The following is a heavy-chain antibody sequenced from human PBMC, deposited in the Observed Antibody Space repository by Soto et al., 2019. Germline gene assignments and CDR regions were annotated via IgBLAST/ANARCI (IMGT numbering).Heavy chain of an antibody. CDR1: GGSVSNSNDY. D-gene: IGHD4-4*01. CDR3: ASQRTTVITQAYFDY. V-gene: IGHV4-39*01. Sequence: ERLSRACPVSGGSVSNSNDYWGWIRESPGKGLEWIGSVYYRGRSYSKSSVKSRITISVDTSKNQFSLNLNSVTASDTAVYYCASQRTTVITQAYFDYWCPGALVTVYS. J-gene: IGHJ4*02. CDR2: VYYRGRS.